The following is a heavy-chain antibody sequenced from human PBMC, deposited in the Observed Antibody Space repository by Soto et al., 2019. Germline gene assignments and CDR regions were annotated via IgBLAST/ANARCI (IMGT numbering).Heavy chain of an antibody. Sequence: TSETLSLTCAVYGGSFSGYYWSWIRQPPGKGLEWIGEINHSGSTNYNPSLKSRVTISVDTSKNQFSLKLSSVTAADTAVYYCARENNVLPGGYFDYWGQGTLVTVSS. CDR1: GGSFSGYY. J-gene: IGHJ4*02. CDR3: ARENNVLPGGYFDY. V-gene: IGHV4-34*01. CDR2: INHSGST. D-gene: IGHD3-10*01.